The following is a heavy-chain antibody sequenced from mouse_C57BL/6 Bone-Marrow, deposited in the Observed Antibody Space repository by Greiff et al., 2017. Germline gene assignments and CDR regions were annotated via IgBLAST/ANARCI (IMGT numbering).Heavy chain of an antibody. Sequence: EVNLVESGGGLVKPGGSLKLSCAASGFTFSSYTMSWVRQTPEKRLEWVATISGGGGNTYYPDSVKGRFTISRDNAKNTLYLQMSSLRSEDTALYYCARRGYYSNPYAMDYWGQGTSVTVSS. CDR3: ARRGYYSNPYAMDY. J-gene: IGHJ4*01. D-gene: IGHD2-5*01. CDR1: GFTFSSYT. CDR2: ISGGGGNT. V-gene: IGHV5-9*01.